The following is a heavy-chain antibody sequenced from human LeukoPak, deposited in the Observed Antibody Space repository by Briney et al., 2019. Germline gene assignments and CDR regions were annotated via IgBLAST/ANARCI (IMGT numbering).Heavy chain of an antibody. J-gene: IGHJ6*02. CDR3: AKDWGYYYDSSGFMDV. V-gene: IGHV3-23*01. CDR2: ISGSGGST. Sequence: GGSLRLSCAASGFTFSSYAMSWVRQAPGKGLEWVSAISGSGGSTYYADSVKGRFTISRDNSKNTLYLQMNSQRAEDTAVYYCAKDWGYYYDSSGFMDVWGQGTTVTVSS. CDR1: GFTFSSYA. D-gene: IGHD3-22*01.